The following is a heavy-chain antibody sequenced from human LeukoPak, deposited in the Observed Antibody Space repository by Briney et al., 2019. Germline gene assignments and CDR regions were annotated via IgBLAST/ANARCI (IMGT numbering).Heavy chain of an antibody. CDR1: GFTFSDYY. D-gene: IGHD6-19*01. Sequence: GGSLRLSCAASGFTFSDYYMSWIRQAPGKELEWVSYISSSGSTIYYADSVKGRFTISRDNAKNSPYLQMNSLRAEDTAVYYCARGGSSGWYARVYYYYYMDVWGKGTTVTVSS. J-gene: IGHJ6*03. CDR3: ARGGSSGWYARVYYYYYMDV. V-gene: IGHV3-11*01. CDR2: ISSSGSTI.